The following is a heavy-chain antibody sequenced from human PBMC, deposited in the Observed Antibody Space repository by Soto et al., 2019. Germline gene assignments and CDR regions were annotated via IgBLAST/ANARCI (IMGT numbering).Heavy chain of an antibody. CDR2: IYSGGST. J-gene: IGHJ3*02. Sequence: GGSLRLSCAASGFTVSSNYMSWVRQAPGKGLEWVSVIYSGGSTYYADSVKGRFTISRDNSKNTLYLQMNSLRAEDTAVYYCARGWWSATGAYDAFDIWGQGTMVTVSS. D-gene: IGHD2-15*01. CDR1: GFTVSSNY. CDR3: ARGWWSATGAYDAFDI. V-gene: IGHV3-53*01.